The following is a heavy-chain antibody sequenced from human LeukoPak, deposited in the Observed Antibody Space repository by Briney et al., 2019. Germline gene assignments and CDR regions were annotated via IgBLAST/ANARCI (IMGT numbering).Heavy chain of an antibody. J-gene: IGHJ4*02. CDR2: ISSSGSTI. Sequence: GGSLRLSCAASGFTFSSYAMSWVRQAPGKGLEWVSYISSSGSTIYYADSVKGRFTISRDNAKNSLYLQMNSLRAEDTAVYYCAREWELLSYYFDYWGQGTLVTVSS. D-gene: IGHD1-26*01. CDR3: AREWELLSYYFDY. CDR1: GFTFSSYA. V-gene: IGHV3-48*04.